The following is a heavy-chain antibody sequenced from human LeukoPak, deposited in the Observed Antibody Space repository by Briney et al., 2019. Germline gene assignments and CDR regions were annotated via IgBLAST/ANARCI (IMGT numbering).Heavy chain of an antibody. D-gene: IGHD5-18*01. J-gene: IGHJ6*02. CDR2: VFYSGST. V-gene: IGHV4-59*01. CDR1: DDSIKNYF. CDR3: ARDPGPSWIQHYYYGMDV. Sequence: SETLSLTCTVSDDSIKNYFWTWIRQSPGKGLEWIGYVFYSGSTSYNPSLKSRVTISVDTSKNQFSLKLSSVTAADTAVYYCARDPGPSWIQHYYYGMDVWGQGTTVTVSS.